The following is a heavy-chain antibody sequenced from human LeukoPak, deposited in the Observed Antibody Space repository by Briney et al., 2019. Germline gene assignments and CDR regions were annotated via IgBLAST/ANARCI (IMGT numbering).Heavy chain of an antibody. J-gene: IGHJ4*02. CDR2: IGITTTTI. CDR1: GFTFSEHY. Sequence: GGSLRLSCAASGFTFSEHYMSWIRQAPGKGLEWVSYIGITTTTIFYADSVKGRFTISRDNAKNSLYLQMNTLRAEDTAVYYCARGYYGLDYWGQGTLVTVSS. D-gene: IGHD4-17*01. CDR3: ARGYYGLDY. V-gene: IGHV3-11*01.